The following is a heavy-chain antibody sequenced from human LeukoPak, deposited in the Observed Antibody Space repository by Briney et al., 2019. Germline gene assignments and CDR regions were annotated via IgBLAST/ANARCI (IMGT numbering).Heavy chain of an antibody. Sequence: SGSLSLTCTVSGGSISSYYWSWIRKPPGKGREWIGCIKYSRSTNYNPSLKSRVTISVDTSKDQFSLKLSSVTAADTAVYYCARGRWLRLPDYWGQGTLVTVSS. V-gene: IGHV4-59*08. CDR2: IKYSRST. CDR1: GGSISSYY. D-gene: IGHD5-24*01. J-gene: IGHJ4*02. CDR3: ARGRWLRLPDY.